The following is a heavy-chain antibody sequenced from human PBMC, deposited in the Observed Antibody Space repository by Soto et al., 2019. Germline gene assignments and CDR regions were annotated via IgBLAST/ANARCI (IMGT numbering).Heavy chain of an antibody. D-gene: IGHD6-6*01. J-gene: IGHJ4*02. V-gene: IGHV3-30*03. CDR3: AQGSSSYSDPLDV. Sequence: GGSLRLSCAASGFTFSFDGMHWVRQAPGKGLEWLAVISYDEKNKFYADSVKGRFTISRDNSKNTLSLQMNSLRTEDTAVYYCAQGSSSYSDPLDVWGQGTLVTVSS. CDR2: ISYDEKNK. CDR1: GFTFSFDG.